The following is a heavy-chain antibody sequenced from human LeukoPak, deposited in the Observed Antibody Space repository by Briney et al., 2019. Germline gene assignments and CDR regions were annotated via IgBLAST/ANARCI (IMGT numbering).Heavy chain of an antibody. CDR3: AKDLMVIIVSGASDI. V-gene: IGHV3-30*02. CDR1: GFTFSSYG. D-gene: IGHD3-3*01. Sequence: GGSLRLSCAASGFTFSSYGMHWVRQAPGKGLEWVAFIRYDGSNKYYADSVKGRFTISRDNSKNTLYLQMNSLRVEDTAVYYCAKDLMVIIVSGASDIWGQGTIVTVSS. J-gene: IGHJ3*02. CDR2: IRYDGSNK.